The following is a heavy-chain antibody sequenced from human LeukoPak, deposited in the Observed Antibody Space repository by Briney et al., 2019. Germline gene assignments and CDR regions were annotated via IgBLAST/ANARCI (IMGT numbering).Heavy chain of an antibody. CDR3: ARVGKGIAVAGTPFDY. V-gene: IGHV5-51*01. CDR2: IYPGDSDT. D-gene: IGHD6-19*01. CDR1: GYSFTSYW. Sequence: GESLKISCKGSGYSFTSYWFGWVRQMPGKGLEWMGIIYPGDSDTRYSPFFQGQVTISADKSISTAYLQWSSLKASDTAMYYCARVGKGIAVAGTPFDYWGQGTLVTVSS. J-gene: IGHJ4*02.